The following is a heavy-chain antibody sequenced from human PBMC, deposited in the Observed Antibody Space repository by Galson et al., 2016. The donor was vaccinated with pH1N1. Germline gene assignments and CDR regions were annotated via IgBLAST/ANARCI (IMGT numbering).Heavy chain of an antibody. J-gene: IGHJ4*02. D-gene: IGHD1-26*01. CDR1: GCTFSNYD. V-gene: IGHV1-69*13. CDR3: TRAGGEWPRGMFDY. CDR2: IITMYVSE. Sequence: SVKVSCKASGCTFSNYDINWVRQAPGQGLEWMGGIITMYVSEFNSEKVQGRFTISGDEATSPAYMEVSSLGSEDTAVYYCTRAGGEWPRGMFDYWGQGTLVTVSS.